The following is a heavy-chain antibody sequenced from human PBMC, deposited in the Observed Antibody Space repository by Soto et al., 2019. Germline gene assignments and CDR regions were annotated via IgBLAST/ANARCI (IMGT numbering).Heavy chain of an antibody. Sequence: GGSLRLSCAASGFTFSSYGMHWVRQAPGKGLEWVAVIWYDGSNKYYADSVKGRFTISRDNSKNTLYLQMNSLRAEDTAVYYCARDFMAWDIVVVPAAMPGYWGQGTLVTVSS. CDR2: IWYDGSNK. V-gene: IGHV3-33*01. CDR1: GFTFSSYG. D-gene: IGHD2-2*01. J-gene: IGHJ4*02. CDR3: ARDFMAWDIVVVPAAMPGY.